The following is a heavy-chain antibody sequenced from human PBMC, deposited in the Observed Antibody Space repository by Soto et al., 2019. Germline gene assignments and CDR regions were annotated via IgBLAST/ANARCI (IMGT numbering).Heavy chain of an antibody. D-gene: IGHD3-22*01. CDR3: AWGDYYDRSGYYLAY. V-gene: IGHV3-7*04. J-gene: IGHJ4*02. CDR1: GFAFSRNW. CDR2: IKEDGSWK. Sequence: EVQLVESGGGLVQPGGSLRLSCVASGFAFSRNWMTWVRQAPGKGLEWVANIKEDGSWKYYVDSVKGRFTMSRENAKNSLSLPRNSLSADDTTVYYCAWGDYYDRSGYYLAYWGQGTLVTVSS.